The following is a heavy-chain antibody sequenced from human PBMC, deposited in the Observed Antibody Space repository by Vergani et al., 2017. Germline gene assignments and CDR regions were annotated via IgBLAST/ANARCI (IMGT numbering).Heavy chain of an antibody. CDR2: MYHSGST. J-gene: IGHJ5*02. Sequence: QVRLQESGPGLVKPSETLSLTCSVSGGSMSGYYWSWIRQPPGKELEWIGYMYHSGSTNYNPSLETRVTISGDTSKNQFSLKLNSVTAADTAVYDCGRVADFYGLGSRLLYLWVQGILVTVSS. V-gene: IGHV4-59*01. D-gene: IGHD3-10*01. CDR1: GGSMSGYY. CDR3: GRVADFYGLGSRLLYL.